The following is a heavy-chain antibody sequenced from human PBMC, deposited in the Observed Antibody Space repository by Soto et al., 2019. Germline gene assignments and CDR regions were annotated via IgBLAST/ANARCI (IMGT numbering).Heavy chain of an antibody. CDR2: IYYSGST. CDR1: CGSISSYY. CDR3: ARDLGRWELLGGHWFDP. D-gene: IGHD1-26*01. J-gene: IGHJ5*02. Sequence: ETLSLTCTVSCGSISSYYWSWIRQPPGKGLEWIGYIYYSGSTNYNPSLKSRVTISVDTSKNQFSLKLSSVTAADTAVYYCARDLGRWELLGGHWFDPWGQGTLVTVSS. V-gene: IGHV4-59*01.